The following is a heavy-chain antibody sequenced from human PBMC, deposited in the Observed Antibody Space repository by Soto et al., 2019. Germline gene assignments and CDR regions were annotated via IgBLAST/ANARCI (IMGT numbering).Heavy chain of an antibody. Sequence: GALRLSCAASGFTFSTYAMSWVRQAPGKGLEWVSAISGSGGATYYADSVKGRFTVSRDNSRNTVYLQMNSLRAEDTAVYYCAKDKDIVVVPAASDHAFDIWGQGTMVTVSS. CDR1: GFTFSTYA. J-gene: IGHJ3*02. CDR2: ISGSGGAT. V-gene: IGHV3-23*01. CDR3: AKDKDIVVVPAASDHAFDI. D-gene: IGHD2-2*01.